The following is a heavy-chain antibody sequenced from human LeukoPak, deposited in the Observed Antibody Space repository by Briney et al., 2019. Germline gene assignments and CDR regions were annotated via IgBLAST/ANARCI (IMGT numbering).Heavy chain of an antibody. J-gene: IGHJ4*02. CDR1: GFTFSSYA. CDR2: ISHDGSNK. CDR3: ARAPGSSTSWSYFEF. V-gene: IGHV3-30-3*01. Sequence: PGGSLRLSCAASGFTFSSYAIHWVRQAPGKGLEWVAVISHDGSNKNYADSVKGRFTVSRDNSKNTLYLQMNSLRGEDTAVYYCARAPGSSTSWSYFEFWGQGTLVTVYS. D-gene: IGHD6-13*01.